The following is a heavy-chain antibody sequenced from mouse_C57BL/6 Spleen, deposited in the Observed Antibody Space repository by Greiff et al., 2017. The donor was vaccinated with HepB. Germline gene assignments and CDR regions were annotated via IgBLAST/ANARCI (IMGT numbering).Heavy chain of an antibody. CDR1: GYTFTSYW. V-gene: IGHV1-55*01. CDR3: AREETTVVVDY. Sequence: VQLQQPGAELVKPGASVKMSCKASGYTFTSYWMTWVKQRPGQGLEWIGDIYPGSGSTNYNEKFKSKATLTVDTSSSTAYMQLSSLTSEDSAVYYCAREETTVVVDYWGQGTTLTVSS. CDR2: IYPGSGST. D-gene: IGHD1-1*01. J-gene: IGHJ2*01.